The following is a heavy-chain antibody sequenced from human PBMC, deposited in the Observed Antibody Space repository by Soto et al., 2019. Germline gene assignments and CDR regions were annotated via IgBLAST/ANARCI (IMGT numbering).Heavy chain of an antibody. CDR1: GYRFASYG. CDR2: ISIYNGNT. Sequence: ASEKGSCKDCGYRFASYGINWVRQAPGQGLQWMGWISIYNGNTRYAQNFQGRVTLTMDKSTNTTYMDLRTLTPDDTDVYYCAREDPIYGVHIMHWFDSWGHGTLVTVSS. D-gene: IGHD3-3*01. V-gene: IGHV1-18*01. J-gene: IGHJ5*01. CDR3: AREDPIYGVHIMHWFDS.